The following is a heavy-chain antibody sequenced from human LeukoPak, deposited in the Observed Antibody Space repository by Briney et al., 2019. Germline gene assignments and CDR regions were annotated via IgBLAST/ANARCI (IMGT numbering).Heavy chain of an antibody. V-gene: IGHV4-4*07. CDR3: ARQSGVVRGVRY. CDR2: IYTSGST. D-gene: IGHD3-10*01. CDR1: GDSISNFY. Sequence: SETLSLTCTVSGDSISNFYWSWIRQPAGKGLEWIGRIYTSGSTNYNPSLKSRVTMSVDTSKNQFSLKLSSVTAADTAVYYCARQSGVVRGVRYWGQGTLVTVSS. J-gene: IGHJ4*02.